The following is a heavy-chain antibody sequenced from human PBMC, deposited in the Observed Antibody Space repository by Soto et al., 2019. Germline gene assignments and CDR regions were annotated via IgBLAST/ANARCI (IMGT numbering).Heavy chain of an antibody. CDR1: GFIFSNYV. CDR3: ARGGFCSGGSGYANLRPWYFDL. J-gene: IGHJ2*01. V-gene: IGHV3-64*01. Sequence: GGSLRLSCAASGFIFSNYVMHWVRQAPGKGLERVSVISNNGSSKYYANSVKGRFTISRDNSKNTLYLKMSTLRGEDMAVDYCARGGFCSGGSGYANLRPWYFDLWGRGTLVTVSS. CDR2: ISNNGSSK. D-gene: IGHD2-15*01.